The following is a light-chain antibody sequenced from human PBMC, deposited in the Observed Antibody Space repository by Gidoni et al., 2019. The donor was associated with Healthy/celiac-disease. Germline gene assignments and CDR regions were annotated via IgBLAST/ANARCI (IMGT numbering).Light chain of an antibody. CDR1: QGISSY. CDR3: QQYYSYPPELT. CDR2: AAS. Sequence: AIRMTQSPSSFSASTGDRVTITCRASQGISSYLALYQQKPGKAPKRLIYAASTLQSGVPSRVSGSGSGTDFTLTISCLQSEDFATYYCQQYYSYPPELTFGGGTKVEIK. J-gene: IGKJ4*01. V-gene: IGKV1-8*01.